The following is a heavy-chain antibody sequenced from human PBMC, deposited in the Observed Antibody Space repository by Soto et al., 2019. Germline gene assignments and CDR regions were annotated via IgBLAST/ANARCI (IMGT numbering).Heavy chain of an antibody. CDR2: XXXXXYYT. Sequence: EVQLVQSGAEVKKPGESLRISCKGSGYSFTSYWISXXXQMPGKGXXXXXXXXXXXYYTNYSPSFQGHVTISADKSISTAYLQWSSLKASDTAMYYCARGDCSSTSCYPLGYYYGMDVWGQGTTVTVSS. CDR3: ARGDCSSTSCYPLGYYYGMDV. CDR1: GYSFTSYW. J-gene: IGHJ6*02. V-gene: IGHV5-10-1*03. D-gene: IGHD2-2*01.